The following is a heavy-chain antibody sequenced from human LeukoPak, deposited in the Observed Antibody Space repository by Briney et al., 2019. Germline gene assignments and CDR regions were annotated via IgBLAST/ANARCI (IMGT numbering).Heavy chain of an antibody. Sequence: GGSLRLSCAASGFTFYSYPMSWVRQAPGKGLEWVSAISGSGASTYYADSVKGRFTISRDNSKNTLYLQMNSLRAEDTALYYCAKDRGYCSSVTCDLYYWGQGTLVTVSS. D-gene: IGHD2-2*01. CDR2: ISGSGAST. CDR3: AKDRGYCSSVTCDLYY. V-gene: IGHV3-23*01. CDR1: GFTFYSYP. J-gene: IGHJ4*02.